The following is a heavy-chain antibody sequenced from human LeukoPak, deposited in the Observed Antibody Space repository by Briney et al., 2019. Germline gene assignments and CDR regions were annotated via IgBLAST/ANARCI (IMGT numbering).Heavy chain of an antibody. J-gene: IGHJ6*03. CDR2: IKQDGSEK. D-gene: IGHD6-19*01. Sequence: PGGSLRLSCAASGFSLSSYWMTWVRQAPGKGLEWVANIKQDGSEKNYVDSVKGRFTISRDNAKNSLYLQMNSLRAEDTALYYCARVPGVAVAGISDYYMDVWGKGTTVTVSS. CDR3: ARVPGVAVAGISDYYMDV. V-gene: IGHV3-7*03. CDR1: GFSLSSYW.